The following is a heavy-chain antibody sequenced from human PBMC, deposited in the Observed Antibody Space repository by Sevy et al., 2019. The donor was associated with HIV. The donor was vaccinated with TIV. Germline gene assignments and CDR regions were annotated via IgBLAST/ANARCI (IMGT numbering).Heavy chain of an antibody. Sequence: ASVKVSCKASGYTSTNYGISRVRQAPGQGLEWMGWISVYNDNTKYAQKVQGRITMTTDTSTSTAYMDLRSLRSDDSAVYYCATYRTDNSGWFHFDHWGQGTLVTVSS. J-gene: IGHJ4*02. CDR3: ATYRTDNSGWFHFDH. CDR1: GYTSTNYG. V-gene: IGHV1-18*04. D-gene: IGHD6-13*01. CDR2: ISVYNDNT.